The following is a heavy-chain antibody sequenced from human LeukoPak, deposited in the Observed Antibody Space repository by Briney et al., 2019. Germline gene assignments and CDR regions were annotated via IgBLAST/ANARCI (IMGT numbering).Heavy chain of an antibody. V-gene: IGHV1-18*01. CDR2: ISAYNGKT. Sequence: ASVKVSCKASGYTFTSYGISWVGQAPGQGREWMGWISAYNGKTNYVRKLQGRVTITTDTYKSKDYMEMRRQRDDDTDVYYCARVVLDYYDSSGYQGAVDYWGQGTLVTVSS. CDR1: GYTFTSYG. CDR3: ARVVLDYYDSSGYQGAVDY. J-gene: IGHJ4*02. D-gene: IGHD3-22*01.